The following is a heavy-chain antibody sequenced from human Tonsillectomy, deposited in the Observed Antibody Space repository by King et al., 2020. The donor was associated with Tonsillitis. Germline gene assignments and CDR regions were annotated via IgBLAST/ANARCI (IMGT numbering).Heavy chain of an antibody. J-gene: IGHJ6*02. V-gene: IGHV1-18*01. CDR3: ARDFSGSDYSYYSKAMGV. CDR2: ISALNGNR. D-gene: IGHD5-12*01. CDR1: GYSFNSYG. Sequence: QLVQSGAEVKRPGASVKVSCKASGYSFNSYGISWVRQAPGQGLEWMGWISALNGNRNYAQKVQGRVTMTTDTSTSTAYMELRSLRSYDTAVYYCARDFSGSDYSYYSKAMGVWGQGTTVIVSS.